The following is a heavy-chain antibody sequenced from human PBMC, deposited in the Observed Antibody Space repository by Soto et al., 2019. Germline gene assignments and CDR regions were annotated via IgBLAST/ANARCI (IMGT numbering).Heavy chain of an antibody. CDR2: ISGSGDST. CDR1: WFPFCHFS. D-gene: IGHD3-22*01. V-gene: IGHV3-23*01. J-gene: IGHJ5*02. CDR3: AKGYFDSGLFNWFDP. Sequence: WGALRLSFAASWFPFCHFSLDWVRPAPGKGLEWVSVISGSGDSTFYADSVKGRFTISRDNSKNTLYVQMNSLRAEDTAIYYCAKGYFDSGLFNWFDPWGQGTLVTVSS.